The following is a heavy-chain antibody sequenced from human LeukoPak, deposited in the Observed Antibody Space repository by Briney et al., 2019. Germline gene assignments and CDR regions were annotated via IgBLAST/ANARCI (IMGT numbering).Heavy chain of an antibody. J-gene: IGHJ4*02. D-gene: IGHD3-10*01. CDR2: ISSISSYI. CDR1: GFTFSSYS. Sequence: GGSLRLSCAASGFTFSSYSMNWVRQAPGRGLEWVSSISSISSYISYADSVKGRFTISRDNAKNSLYLQMNSLRAEDTAVYYCARDQSRYYGSGSYSDYWGQGTLVTVSS. V-gene: IGHV3-21*01. CDR3: ARDQSRYYGSGSYSDY.